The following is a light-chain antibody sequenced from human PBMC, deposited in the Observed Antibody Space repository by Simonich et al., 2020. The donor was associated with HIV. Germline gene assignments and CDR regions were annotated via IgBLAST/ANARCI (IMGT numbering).Light chain of an antibody. J-gene: IGKJ3*01. CDR1: QNLLHSDGKTY. CDR3: MQSIQLPLT. CDR2: AVS. V-gene: IGKV2D-29*02. Sequence: ETVMTQTPLSLSVTPGQPASISCKSSQNLLHSDGKTYLFWYLQRPGQSPQLLIYAVSTRFSGVPDRFSGSGSGTHFTLKIGRVEAEDVGVYYCMQSIQLPLTFGPGTKVDIK.